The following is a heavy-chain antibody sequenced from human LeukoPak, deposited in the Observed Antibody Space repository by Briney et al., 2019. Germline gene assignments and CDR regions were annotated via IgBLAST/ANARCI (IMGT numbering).Heavy chain of an antibody. Sequence: SETLSLTCSVSGGSISSYYWSWIRQPPGKGLEWIGYIYYSGSTNYNPSLKSRVTISVDTSKNQFSLKLSSVTAADTAVYYCARGPHVDTAMARLRYWYFDLWGRGTLVTVSS. CDR1: GGSISSYY. CDR2: IYYSGST. J-gene: IGHJ2*01. CDR3: ARGPHVDTAMARLRYWYFDL. D-gene: IGHD5-18*01. V-gene: IGHV4-59*01.